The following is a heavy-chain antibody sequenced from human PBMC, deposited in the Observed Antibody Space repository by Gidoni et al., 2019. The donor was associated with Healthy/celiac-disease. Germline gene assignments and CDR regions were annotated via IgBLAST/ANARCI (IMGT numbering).Heavy chain of an antibody. V-gene: IGHV5-10-1*01. CDR1: GYSFTSYW. CDR2: IDPSDSYT. CDR3: ARIYAIAAAGTGSNWFDP. D-gene: IGHD6-13*01. J-gene: IGHJ5*02. Sequence: EVQLVQSGAEVKKHGASLRISCKGSGYSFTSYWISWVRQMPGKGLEWMGRIDPSDSYTNYSPSFQGHVTISADKSISTAYLQWSSLKASDTAMYYCARIYAIAAAGTGSNWFDPWGQGTLVTVSS.